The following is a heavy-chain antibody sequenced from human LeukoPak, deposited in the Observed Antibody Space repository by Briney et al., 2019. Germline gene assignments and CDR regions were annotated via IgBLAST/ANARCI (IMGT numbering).Heavy chain of an antibody. Sequence: GGSLRLSCAASGFTFDDYAMHWVRQAPGKGLEWVSGISWNSGSVGYADSVKGRFTISRDNAKNSLYLQMNSLRAEDTALYYCAKDRRYNWNEGEGVFDYWGQGTLVTVSS. CDR1: GFTFDDYA. CDR3: AKDRRYNWNEGEGVFDY. D-gene: IGHD1-1*01. V-gene: IGHV3-9*01. CDR2: ISWNSGSV. J-gene: IGHJ4*02.